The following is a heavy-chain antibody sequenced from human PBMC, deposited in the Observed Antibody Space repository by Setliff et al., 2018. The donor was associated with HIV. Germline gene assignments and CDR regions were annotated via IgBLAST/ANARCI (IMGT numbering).Heavy chain of an antibody. J-gene: IGHJ6*03. Sequence: KPSETLSLTCTVSGGSISSSSYYWGWIRQPPGKGLEWIGGIYYSGSTYYNPPLKSRVTISVDTSKNQFSLKVNSVTAADTAVYYCARGARLLAGYSDRWDYYYMAVWGKGTTVTVSS. CDR1: GGSISSSSYY. D-gene: IGHD6-13*01. CDR2: IYYSGST. V-gene: IGHV4-39*01. CDR3: ARGARLLAGYSDRWDYYYMAV.